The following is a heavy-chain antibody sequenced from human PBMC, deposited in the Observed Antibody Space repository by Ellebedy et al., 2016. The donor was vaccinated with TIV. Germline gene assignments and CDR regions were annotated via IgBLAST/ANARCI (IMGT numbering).Heavy chain of an antibody. CDR1: GYTFTSYY. Sequence: ASVKVSCKASGYTFTSYYMHWVRQAPGQGLEWMGIINPSGGSTSYAQKFQGRVTMTRDTSTSTVYMELSSLRSEDTAVYYCARLGYCISTSCYVGHGMDVWGQGTTVTASS. D-gene: IGHD2-2*01. CDR2: INPSGGST. J-gene: IGHJ6*02. CDR3: ARLGYCISTSCYVGHGMDV. V-gene: IGHV1-46*01.